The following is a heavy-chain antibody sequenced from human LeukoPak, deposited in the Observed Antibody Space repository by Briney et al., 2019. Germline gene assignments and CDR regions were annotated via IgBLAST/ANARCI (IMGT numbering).Heavy chain of an antibody. CDR2: IYHTGST. CDR1: GGSISSGAYS. D-gene: IGHD4-17*01. Sequence: SQTLSLTCAVSGGSISSGAYSWNWIRQPPGKGLEWIAYIYHTGSTYYNPSLKSRVTISVDRSKNQFSLRLSSVTAADTAVYYCAASYGNNYFDPWGQGALVTVSS. J-gene: IGHJ5*02. CDR3: AASYGNNYFDP. V-gene: IGHV4-30-2*01.